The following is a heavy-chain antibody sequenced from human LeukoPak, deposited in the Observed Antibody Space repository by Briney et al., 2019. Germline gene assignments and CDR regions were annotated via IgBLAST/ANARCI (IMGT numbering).Heavy chain of an antibody. CDR3: ARGGGSGSYYKRELDY. Sequence: GGSLRLSCAASGITFSNSWMCWVRQAPGKGLEWVANIKEDGSEKYNVNSVKGRFTISRDNAKNSLYLQMNSLRAEDTAVYYCARGGGSGSYYKRELDYWGQGTLVTVSS. CDR1: GITFSNSW. CDR2: IKEDGSEK. D-gene: IGHD3-10*01. V-gene: IGHV3-7*01. J-gene: IGHJ4*02.